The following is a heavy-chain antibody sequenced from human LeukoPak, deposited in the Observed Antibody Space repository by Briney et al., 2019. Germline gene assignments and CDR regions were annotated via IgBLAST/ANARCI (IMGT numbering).Heavy chain of an antibody. V-gene: IGHV4-59*11. Sequence: PSETLSLTCTVSGDSISSRYWSWIRQPPGKGLEWIAFFSYTGSTNYNPSLKSRVTISVDTSKNQFSLKLSSVTAADTAVYYCAREISTGTSWFDSWGQGTLVTVSS. CDR2: FSYTGST. D-gene: IGHD2-8*02. CDR1: GDSISSRY. J-gene: IGHJ5*01. CDR3: AREISTGTSWFDS.